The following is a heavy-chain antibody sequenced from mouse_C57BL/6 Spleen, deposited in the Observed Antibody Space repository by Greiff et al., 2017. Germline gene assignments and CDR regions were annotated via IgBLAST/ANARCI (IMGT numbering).Heavy chain of an antibody. CDR2: IDPSDSYT. CDR1: GYTFTSYW. J-gene: IGHJ4*01. D-gene: IGHD1-1*01. Sequence: QVQLQQPGAELVKPGASVKLSCKASGYTFTSYWMQWVKQRPGQGLEWIGEIDPSDSYTNYNQKFKGKATLTVDTSSRTAYMQLSSLTSEDSAVYYCARYYDSGYDYAMDYWGQGATVTVSS. CDR3: ARYYDSGYDYAMDY. V-gene: IGHV1-50*01.